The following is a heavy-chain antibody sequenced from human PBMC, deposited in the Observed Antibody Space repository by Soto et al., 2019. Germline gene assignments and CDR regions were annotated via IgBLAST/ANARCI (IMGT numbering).Heavy chain of an antibody. Sequence: SETLSLTCTVSGGSISSYYWSWIRQPPGKGLEWIGYIYYSGSTNYNPSLKSRVTISVDTPKNQFSLKLSSVTAADTAVYYCARKPDTYGDPFDYWGQGTLVTVAS. CDR1: GGSISSYY. J-gene: IGHJ4*02. D-gene: IGHD4-17*01. CDR3: ARKPDTYGDPFDY. CDR2: IYYSGST. V-gene: IGHV4-59*01.